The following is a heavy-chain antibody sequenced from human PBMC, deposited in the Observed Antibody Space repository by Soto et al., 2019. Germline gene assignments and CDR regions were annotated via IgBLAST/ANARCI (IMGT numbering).Heavy chain of an antibody. D-gene: IGHD3-10*01. CDR3: AKVQRGQKNYNYYSGMDV. Sequence: GGSLRLSCAASGFTFSSYAMSWVRQAPGKGLEWVSAISGSGGSTYYADSVKGRFTISRDNSKNTLYLQMNSLRAEDTAVYYYAKVQRGQKNYNYYSGMDVWGQGNTVTVSS. CDR2: ISGSGGST. V-gene: IGHV3-23*01. J-gene: IGHJ6*02. CDR1: GFTFSSYA.